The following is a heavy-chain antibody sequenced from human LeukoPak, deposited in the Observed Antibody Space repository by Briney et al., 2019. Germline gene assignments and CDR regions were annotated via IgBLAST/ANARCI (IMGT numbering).Heavy chain of an antibody. J-gene: IGHJ4*02. Sequence: SETLSLTCTVSGASISTYYWSWIRQPAGKGLEWIGRISASGSTNYNPSLKSRATISVDNSNNQFSLRLSSATAADTAVYYCARDRGVTVPGRRLDYWGQGTLVTVSS. CDR3: ARDRGVTVPGRRLDY. CDR2: ISASGST. CDR1: GASISTYY. V-gene: IGHV4-4*07. D-gene: IGHD6-19*01.